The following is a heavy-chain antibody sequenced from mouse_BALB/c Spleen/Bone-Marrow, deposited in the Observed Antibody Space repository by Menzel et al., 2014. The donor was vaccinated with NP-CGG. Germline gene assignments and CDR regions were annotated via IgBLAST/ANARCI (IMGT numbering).Heavy chain of an antibody. CDR1: GFSLTTYG. CDR2: IWSGGNT. CDR3: ARNSRIYYDYEGYAMDY. Sequence: VQLQQSGPGLVQPSQSLSITCTVSGFSLTTYGVHWVRQSPGKGLEWLGVIWSGGNTDYNAAFISRLSISKDNSKSQXFFKMNSLQANDTAIYYCARNSRIYYDYEGYAMDYWGQGTSVTVSS. V-gene: IGHV2-2*02. D-gene: IGHD2-4*01. J-gene: IGHJ4*01.